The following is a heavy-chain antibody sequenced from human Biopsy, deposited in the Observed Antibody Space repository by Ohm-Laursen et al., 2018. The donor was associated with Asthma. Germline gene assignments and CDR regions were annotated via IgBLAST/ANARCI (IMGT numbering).Heavy chain of an antibody. CDR3: ARAQDYYDSRGYYRSFDY. CDR1: YGYITSGGYY. Sequence: SETLSLTCTVSYGYITSGGYYWTWIRQQPGRGLEWIGFIYYSGNTYYNPSLKSRVSISIDTSKNQFSLKLSSVTAADTAVYYCARAQDYYDSRGYYRSFDYWGQGTLATVSS. J-gene: IGHJ4*02. CDR2: IYYSGNT. V-gene: IGHV4-31*03. D-gene: IGHD3-22*01.